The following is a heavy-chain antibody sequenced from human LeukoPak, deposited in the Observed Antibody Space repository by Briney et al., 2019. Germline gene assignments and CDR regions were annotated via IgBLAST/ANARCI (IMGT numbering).Heavy chain of an antibody. J-gene: IGHJ4*02. CDR1: GFIVTNNY. D-gene: IGHD6-19*01. CDR2: VYSGGST. CDR3: ARDSSGWHTRTFDY. Sequence: PGGSLRLSCTASGFIVTNNYINWVRQAPGKGLEWVSLVYSGGSTYYADSVKGRFTISRDNSKNMVYLQMNSLRAEDTAVYYCARDSSGWHTRTFDYWGQGTLVTVSS. V-gene: IGHV3-66*01.